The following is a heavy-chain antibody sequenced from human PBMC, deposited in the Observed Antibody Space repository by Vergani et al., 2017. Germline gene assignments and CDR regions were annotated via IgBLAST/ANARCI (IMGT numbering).Heavy chain of an antibody. CDR2: IIPIFGTA. CDR3: ARARQNDIVLMVYATSPPYYMDV. V-gene: IGHV1-69*13. D-gene: IGHD2-8*01. CDR1: GYTLTELS. Sequence: QVQLVQSGAEVKKPGASVKVSCKVSGYTLTELSMHWVRQAPGKGLEWMGGIIPIFGTANYAQKFQGRVTITADESTSTAYMELSSLRSEDTAVYYCARARQNDIVLMVYATSPPYYMDVWGKGTTVTVSS. J-gene: IGHJ6*03.